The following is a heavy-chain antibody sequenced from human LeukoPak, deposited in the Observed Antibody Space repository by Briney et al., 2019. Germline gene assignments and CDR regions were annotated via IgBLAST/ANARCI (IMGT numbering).Heavy chain of an antibody. CDR1: GGSFSGYY. V-gene: IGHV4-34*01. J-gene: IGHJ4*02. Sequence: SETLSLTCAVYGGSFSGYYWSWIRQPPGKGLEWIGEINHSGSTNCNPSLKSRVTISVDTSKNQFSLKLSSVTAADTAVYYCARDRDYYYGSGSYYYYWGQGTLVTVSS. D-gene: IGHD3-10*01. CDR3: ARDRDYYYGSGSYYYY. CDR2: INHSGST.